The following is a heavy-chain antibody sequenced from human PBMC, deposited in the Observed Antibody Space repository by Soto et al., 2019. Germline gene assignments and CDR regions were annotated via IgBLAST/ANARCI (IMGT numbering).Heavy chain of an antibody. Sequence: ASVKVSCKASGYTFTSYDINWVRQATGQGLEWMGWMNPNSGNTGYAQKFQGRATMTRNTSISTAYMELSSLRSEDTAVYYCATAYRYCSGGSCYGPPFPFDYWGQGTLVTVSS. J-gene: IGHJ4*02. D-gene: IGHD2-15*01. CDR1: GYTFTSYD. V-gene: IGHV1-8*01. CDR3: ATAYRYCSGGSCYGPPFPFDY. CDR2: MNPNSGNT.